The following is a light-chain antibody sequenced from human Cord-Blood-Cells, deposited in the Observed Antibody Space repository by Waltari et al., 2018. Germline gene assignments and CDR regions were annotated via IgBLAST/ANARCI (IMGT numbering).Light chain of an antibody. CDR1: SSDVGGYNY. CDR2: DVS. Sequence: QSALTQPASVSGSPGQSITISCTGTSSDVGGYNYVSWYQQHPGKAPKLMIYDVSNRPYGVSNRFAGAKSGNTASLTISGVQAEDEADYYCSSYTSSSTWVFGGGTKLTVL. J-gene: IGLJ3*02. V-gene: IGLV2-14*03. CDR3: SSYTSSSTWV.